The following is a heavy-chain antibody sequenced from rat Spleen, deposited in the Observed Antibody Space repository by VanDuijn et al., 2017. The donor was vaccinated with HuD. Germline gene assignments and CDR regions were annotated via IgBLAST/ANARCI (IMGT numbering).Heavy chain of an antibody. CDR2: MKNDGVP. J-gene: IGHJ2*01. D-gene: IGHD1-4*01. V-gene: IGHV2S30*01. CDR1: GFSLMDYI. CDR3: ASGIFDF. Sequence: QVQLKESGPGLVQPSQTLSLTCTVSGFSLMDYIVHWVRQPPGKGLEWMGRMKNDGVPYYNSALKSRLSISRDTSKGQVFLKMTSRQTEDSAIYFCASGIFDFWGQGVMVTVSS.